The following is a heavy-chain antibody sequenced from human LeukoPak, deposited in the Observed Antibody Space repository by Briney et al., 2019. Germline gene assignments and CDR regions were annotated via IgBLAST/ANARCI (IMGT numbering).Heavy chain of an antibody. CDR1: GGSISSYH. J-gene: IGHJ4*02. CDR3: ARRSKDCYNFDY. CDR2: FFSSGST. V-gene: IGHV4-59*08. D-gene: IGHD5-24*01. Sequence: SDTLSLTCSVSGGSISSYHWSWLPQPPGEGVEWIGYFFSSGSTTYNPSLKSRVTISVDTSKIQFSLQLSSVTAADTAVYYCARRSKDCYNFDYWGQGTLVTVSS.